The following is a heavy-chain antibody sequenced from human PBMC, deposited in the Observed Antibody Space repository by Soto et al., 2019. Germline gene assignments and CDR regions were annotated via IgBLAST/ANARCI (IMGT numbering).Heavy chain of an antibody. V-gene: IGHV3-33*01. CDR2: IWYDGSNK. J-gene: IGHJ4*02. CDR3: ARGGIAARRGKASGFDY. CDR1: GFTFSSYG. Sequence: PGGSLRLSCAASGFTFSSYGMHWVRQAPGKGLEWVAVIWYDGSNKYYADSVKGRFTISRDNSKNTLYLQMNSLRAEDTAVYYCARGGIAARRGKASGFDYWGQGTLVTVSS. D-gene: IGHD6-6*01.